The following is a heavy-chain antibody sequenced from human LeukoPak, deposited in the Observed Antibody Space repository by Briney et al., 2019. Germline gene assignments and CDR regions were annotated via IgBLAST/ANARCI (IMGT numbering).Heavy chain of an antibody. CDR1: GFTFTSYS. D-gene: IGHD6-13*01. Sequence: GGSLRLSCAASGFTFTSYSMSWVRQAPGKGLEWVSGTSDRGDYTYYADSVKGRFTISRDNAKNSLYLQMDSLRADDTAVYYCTRGQPLDKWGQGTLVIVSS. CDR2: TSDRGDYT. CDR3: TRGQPLDK. V-gene: IGHV3-23*01. J-gene: IGHJ4*02.